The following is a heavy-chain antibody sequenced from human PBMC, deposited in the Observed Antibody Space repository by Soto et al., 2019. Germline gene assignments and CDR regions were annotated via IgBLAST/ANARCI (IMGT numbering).Heavy chain of an antibody. J-gene: IGHJ6*02. Sequence: SETLSLTRAVYGGSFSGYYWSWIRQPPWKWLEWIGEINHSGSTNYNPSLKSRVTISVDTSKNQFSLKLSSVTAADTAVYYCARLRDRPIYYYYGMDVWGQGTTVTVSS. V-gene: IGHV4-34*01. CDR1: GGSFSGYY. CDR3: ARLRDRPIYYYYGMDV. CDR2: INHSGST.